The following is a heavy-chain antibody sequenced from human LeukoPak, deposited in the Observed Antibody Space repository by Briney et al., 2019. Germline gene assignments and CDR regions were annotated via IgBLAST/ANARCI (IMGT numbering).Heavy chain of an antibody. CDR1: GGSFRGYY. D-gene: IGHD2-15*01. CDR2: INHSGST. V-gene: IGHV4-34*01. Sequence: SETLSLTCAVYGGSFRGYYWSWIRQPPGKGLEWIGEINHSGSTNYNPALKSRVNISVDPSKQQFSLKLSYVTAADTAVYYCARGRFGSLWGQGTVVTVSS. CDR3: ARGRFGSL. J-gene: IGHJ4*02.